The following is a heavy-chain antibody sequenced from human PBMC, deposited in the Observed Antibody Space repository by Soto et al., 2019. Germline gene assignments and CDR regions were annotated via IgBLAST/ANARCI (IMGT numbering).Heavy chain of an antibody. CDR2: IYTSGST. Sequence: QVQLQESGPGLVKPSETLSLTCTVSGGSISSYYWSWIRQPAGKGLEWIGRIYTSGSTNYNPSLKSRVTMSVDTSKNQFSLKLSSVTAADTAVYYCAREGYSSSWYLFYYGMDVWGQGTTVTVSS. CDR1: GGSISSYY. V-gene: IGHV4-4*07. D-gene: IGHD6-13*01. CDR3: AREGYSSSWYLFYYGMDV. J-gene: IGHJ6*02.